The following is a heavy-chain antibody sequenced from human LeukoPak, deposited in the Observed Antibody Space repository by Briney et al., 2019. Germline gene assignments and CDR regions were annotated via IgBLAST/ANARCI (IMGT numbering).Heavy chain of an antibody. CDR3: ARDYDILTGYFSPPDY. CDR1: GYTFIGYY. CDR2: INPNSGDT. V-gene: IGHV1-2*02. Sequence: GASVKVSCKASGYTFIGYYIHWVRQAPGQGLEWMGWINPNSGDTKYSQNFQGRVTMSWDTSISTAYMELNRLTSDDTAVYYCARDYDILTGYFSPPDYWGQGTLVTVSS. D-gene: IGHD3-9*01. J-gene: IGHJ4*02.